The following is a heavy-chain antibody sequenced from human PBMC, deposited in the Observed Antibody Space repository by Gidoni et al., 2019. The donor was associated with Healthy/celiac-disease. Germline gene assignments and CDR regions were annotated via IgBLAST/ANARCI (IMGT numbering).Heavy chain of an antibody. CDR3: ARQLAPNYYFDY. J-gene: IGHJ4*02. CDR1: GWSFSGYY. CDR2: INHSGST. V-gene: IGHV4-34*01. D-gene: IGHD6-6*01. Sequence: QVQLQQWGAGLLKPSETLSLTCAVYGWSFSGYYWRWIRQHPGKGLEWIGEINHSGSTNYNPSLKSRVTISVDTSKNQFSLKLSSVTAADTAVYYCARQLAPNYYFDYWGQGTLVTVSS.